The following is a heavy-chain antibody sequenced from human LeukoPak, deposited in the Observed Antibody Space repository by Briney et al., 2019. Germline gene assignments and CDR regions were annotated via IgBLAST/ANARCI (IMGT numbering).Heavy chain of an antibody. CDR3: AKDSVWFGDLLGGMDV. J-gene: IGHJ6*02. CDR1: GFTFSKYG. Sequence: GGSLRLSCVASGFTFSKYGMHWVRQAPGKGLEWVAVISYDGNDKYYADSVKGRFTISRDISKNTLYLQMNTLRTEDTAAYYCAKDSVWFGDLLGGMDVWGQGTTVTVSS. D-gene: IGHD3-10*01. CDR2: ISYDGNDK. V-gene: IGHV3-30*18.